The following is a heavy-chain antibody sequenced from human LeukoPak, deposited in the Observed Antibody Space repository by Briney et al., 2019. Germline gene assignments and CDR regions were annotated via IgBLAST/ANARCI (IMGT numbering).Heavy chain of an antibody. D-gene: IGHD3-22*01. CDR2: IYHSGST. J-gene: IGHJ4*02. V-gene: IGHV4-31*03. Sequence: SETLSLTCTVSGGSISGGGFYWRWIRQHPGKGLEWIGYIYHSGSTYYNPSLKSRVTISVDTSKNQFSLKLSSVTAADTAVYYCASDDRRSPLFDYWGQGTLVTVSS. CDR3: ASDDRRSPLFDY. CDR1: GGSISGGGFY.